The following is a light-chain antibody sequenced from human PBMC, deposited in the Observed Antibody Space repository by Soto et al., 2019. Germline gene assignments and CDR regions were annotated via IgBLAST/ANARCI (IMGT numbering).Light chain of an antibody. CDR3: AAWDDTLKRYV. CDR2: YNN. J-gene: IGLJ1*01. V-gene: IGLV1-44*01. CDR1: NSNIASNT. Sequence: QAVLTQPPSASETPGQTVSISCSGSNSNIASNTVNWYQHLPGTAPKLLIYYNNQRPSGVPDRFSGSKSGTSASLAISGLQSEDEGDYYCAAWDDTLKRYVFGTGTKDTVL.